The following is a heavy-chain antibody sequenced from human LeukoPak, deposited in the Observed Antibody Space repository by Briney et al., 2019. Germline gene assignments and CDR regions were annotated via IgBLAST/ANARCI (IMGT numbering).Heavy chain of an antibody. V-gene: IGHV4-34*01. CDR1: GGSFSGYY. Sequence: SETLSLTCAVYGGSFSGYYWSWIRQPPGKGLEWIGEINHSGSTNYNPSLKSRVTISVDTSKNQFSLKLSSVTAADTAVYYCARAPISGGHWGQGTLVTVSS. CDR3: ARAPISGGH. CDR2: INHSGST. J-gene: IGHJ4*02. D-gene: IGHD2-15*01.